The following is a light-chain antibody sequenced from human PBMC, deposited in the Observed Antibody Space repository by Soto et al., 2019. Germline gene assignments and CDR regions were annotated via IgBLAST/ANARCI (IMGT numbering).Light chain of an antibody. CDR3: SSYTSSSTRV. V-gene: IGLV2-14*01. CDR2: EVT. J-gene: IGLJ1*01. Sequence: QSVLTQPAPVSGSPGQSIAISCTGSSSDVGGYNYVSWYQQHPGKASQLIIYEVTNRPSGVSNRFSGSKSGNTASLTISGLQAEDEADYYCSSYTSSSTRVFGTGTKVTVL. CDR1: SSDVGGYNY.